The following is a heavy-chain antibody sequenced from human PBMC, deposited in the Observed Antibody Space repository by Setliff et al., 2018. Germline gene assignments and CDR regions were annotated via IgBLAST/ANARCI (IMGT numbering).Heavy chain of an antibody. CDR2: INRDGSNI. V-gene: IGHV3-74*01. CDR1: GFTFSNYW. D-gene: IGHD2-21*02. Sequence: GVLRLSCAASGFTFSNYWMHWVRQAPGKGLVWVSHINRDGSNIRYADSVKGRFTISRDIAKNTLYLQINSLRAEDTAVYYCARAFGGNSDAFDIWGQGTMVTV. CDR3: ARAFGGNSDAFDI. J-gene: IGHJ3*02.